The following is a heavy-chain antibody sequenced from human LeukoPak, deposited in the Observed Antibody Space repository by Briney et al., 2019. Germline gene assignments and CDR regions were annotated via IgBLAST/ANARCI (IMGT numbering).Heavy chain of an antibody. D-gene: IGHD3-22*01. V-gene: IGHV4-61*02. CDR1: GGSISSGTYY. Sequence: PSETLSLTCTVSGGSISSGTYYWSWIRQPAGKGLEWIGRIYTRGSTNYNPSLKSRVTISVDTSKNQFSLKLTSVTAADTAVYYCAREADSPKGFHAVDIWGQGTMVSVSS. CDR3: AREADSPKGFHAVDI. J-gene: IGHJ3*02. CDR2: IYTRGST.